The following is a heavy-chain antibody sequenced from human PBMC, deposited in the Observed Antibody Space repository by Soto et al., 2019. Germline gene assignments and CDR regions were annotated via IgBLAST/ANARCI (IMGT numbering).Heavy chain of an antibody. CDR1: GFTFSSYS. CDR2: ISSSSSYI. V-gene: IGHV3-21*01. Sequence: GGSLRLSCAASGFTFSSYSMNWVRQAPGKGLEWVSSISSSSSYIYYADSVKGPFTISRDNAKNSLYLQMNSLRAEDTAVYYFERNIPSDSRGWYVDAFDIWGQGTMV. D-gene: IGHD6-19*01. J-gene: IGHJ3*02. CDR3: ERNIPSDSRGWYVDAFDI.